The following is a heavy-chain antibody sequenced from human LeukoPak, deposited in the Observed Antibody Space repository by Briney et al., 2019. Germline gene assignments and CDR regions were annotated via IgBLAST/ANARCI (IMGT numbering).Heavy chain of an antibody. CDR2: IYYSGST. Sequence: SETLSLTCTVSGGSISSSSYYWGWIRQPPGKGLEWIGSIYYSGSTYYNPSLKSRVTISVDTSKNQFSLKLSSVTAADTAVYYCARGPAFRFGELFYWFDPWGQGTLVTVSS. J-gene: IGHJ5*02. V-gene: IGHV4-39*01. D-gene: IGHD3-10*01. CDR3: ARGPAFRFGELFYWFDP. CDR1: GGSISSSSYY.